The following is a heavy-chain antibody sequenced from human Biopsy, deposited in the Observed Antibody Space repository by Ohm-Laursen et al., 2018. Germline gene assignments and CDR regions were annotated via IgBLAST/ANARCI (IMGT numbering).Heavy chain of an antibody. CDR2: INPGGNST. J-gene: IGHJ4*02. CDR3: VLTSFDY. Sequence: ASVKVSCNASGYTFTTYYIHWVRQAPGQGLEWMGIINPGGNSTAYTQNFQGRVTMTWDTSTTTVYMELSSLRSEDTAVYYCVLTSFDYWGQGTLVTVPS. CDR1: GYTFTTYY. V-gene: IGHV1-46*01.